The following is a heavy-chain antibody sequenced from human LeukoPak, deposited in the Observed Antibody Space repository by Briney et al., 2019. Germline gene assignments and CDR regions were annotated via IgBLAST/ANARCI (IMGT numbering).Heavy chain of an antibody. CDR1: GGSISSYY. D-gene: IGHD3-22*01. V-gene: IGHV4-59*01. Sequence: PSETLSLTCTVSGGSISSYYWSWIRQPPGKGLEWIGYMFYSGSTNYNPSLKSRVTISVDTSKNQFSLKLSSVTAADTAVYYCARGKIDYFDSSGYLSYYYYMDVWGKGTTVTISS. J-gene: IGHJ6*03. CDR3: ARGKIDYFDSSGYLSYYYYMDV. CDR2: MFYSGST.